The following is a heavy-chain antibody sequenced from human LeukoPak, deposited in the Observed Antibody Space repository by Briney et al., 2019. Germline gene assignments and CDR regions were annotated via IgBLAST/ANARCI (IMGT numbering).Heavy chain of an antibody. D-gene: IGHD1-20*01. V-gene: IGHV3-21*01. CDR2: ISSSSSYI. J-gene: IGHJ4*02. Sequence: GGSLRLSCAASGFTFSSYSMNWVRQAPGKGLEWVSSISSSSSYIYYADSVKGRFTISRDNAKNSLYLQMNSLRAEDTAVYYCARVLDNWNDAIYWGQGTLVTVSS. CDR3: ARVLDNWNDAIY. CDR1: GFTFSSYS.